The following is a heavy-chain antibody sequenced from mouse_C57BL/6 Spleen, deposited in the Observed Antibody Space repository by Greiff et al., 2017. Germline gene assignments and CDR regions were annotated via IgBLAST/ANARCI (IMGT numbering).Heavy chain of an antibody. Sequence: VQLQQSGAELVKPGASVKISCKASGYAFSSYWMNWVKQRPGKGLEWIGQIYPGDGDTNYNGKFKGKATLTADKSSSTAYMQLSSLTSEDSAVYFCAREGLLRSYWYCDVWGTGTTVTVSS. CDR3: AREGLLRSYWYCDV. CDR1: GYAFSSYW. J-gene: IGHJ1*03. CDR2: IYPGDGDT. V-gene: IGHV1-80*01. D-gene: IGHD1-1*01.